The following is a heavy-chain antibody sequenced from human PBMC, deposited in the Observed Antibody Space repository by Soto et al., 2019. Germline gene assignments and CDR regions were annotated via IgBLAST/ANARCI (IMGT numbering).Heavy chain of an antibody. CDR2: ISSNGLTK. D-gene: IGHD1-20*01. J-gene: IGHJ4*02. Sequence: QVQLVESGGGVVQPGGSLRLSCAVSGFTFGNSGMHWVRQAPGKGLEWVALISSNGLTKYYADSVKGRFTISRDNSKDTLYLQMDSLRPEDTALYYCASRITAGYWGQGTLVTVSS. CDR3: ASRITAGY. V-gene: IGHV3-30*03. CDR1: GFTFGNSG.